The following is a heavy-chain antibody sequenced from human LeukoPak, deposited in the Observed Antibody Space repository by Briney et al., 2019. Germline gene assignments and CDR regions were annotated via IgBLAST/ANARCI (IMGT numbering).Heavy chain of an antibody. CDR1: GGSISSGSYY. D-gene: IGHD6-25*01. Sequence: SETLSLTCTVSGGSISSGSYYWSWIRQPAGKGLEWIGRIYTSGSANYNPSLKSRVTISVDTSKNQFSLKLSSVTAADSAVYYCARQYTSGSGYYFDYWGQGALVSVSS. CDR3: ARQYTSGSGYYFDY. V-gene: IGHV4-61*02. J-gene: IGHJ4*02. CDR2: IYTSGSA.